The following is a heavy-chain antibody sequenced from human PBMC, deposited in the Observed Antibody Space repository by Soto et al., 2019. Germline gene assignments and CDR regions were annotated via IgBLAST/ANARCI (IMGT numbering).Heavy chain of an antibody. Sequence: SETLSLTCTVSGDSINKYYWSWIRQTPGKGLEWIGYIYYSGSTNYNPSLKSRVTISVDTSKNQFSLKLSSVTAADAAVYYCASTAHSSGWYSGGFDYWGQGTLVTV. CDR2: IYYSGST. CDR1: GDSINKYY. J-gene: IGHJ4*02. D-gene: IGHD6-19*01. CDR3: ASTAHSSGWYSGGFDY. V-gene: IGHV4-59*01.